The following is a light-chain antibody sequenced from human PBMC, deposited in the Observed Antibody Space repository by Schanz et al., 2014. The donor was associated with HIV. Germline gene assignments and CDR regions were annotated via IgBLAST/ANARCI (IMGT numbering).Light chain of an antibody. CDR1: SRYFSAYHP. Sequence: QSALTQSASVSGSPGQSITISCTGASRYFSAYHPVSWYQHPPGKAPQLMIYDVTKRPSGVPDRFSASKSGTSASLVITGLQAEDEASYFCETYDSSLSGFVVFGGGTKLTVL. J-gene: IGLJ2*01. CDR3: ETYDSSLSGFVV. CDR2: DVT. V-gene: IGLV2-14*03.